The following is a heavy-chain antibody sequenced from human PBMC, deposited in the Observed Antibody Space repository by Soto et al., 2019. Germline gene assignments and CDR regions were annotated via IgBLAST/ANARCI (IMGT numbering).Heavy chain of an antibody. D-gene: IGHD2-15*01. CDR2: ISSSSSYI. V-gene: IGHV3-21*03. Sequence: GGSLRLSCAASGFTFSSYSMNWVRQAPGKGLEWVSSISSSSSYIYYADSVKGRFTISRDNAKNSLYLQMNSLRAEDTAVYYCASDRRSRGGSCYYESMDVWGQGTTVTVSS. J-gene: IGHJ6*02. CDR3: ASDRRSRGGSCYYESMDV. CDR1: GFTFSSYS.